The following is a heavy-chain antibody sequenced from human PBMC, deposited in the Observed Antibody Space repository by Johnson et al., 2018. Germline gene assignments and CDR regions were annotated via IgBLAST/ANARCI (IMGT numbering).Heavy chain of an antibody. CDR1: GFTFSTYW. Sequence: VQLVQSGGGLVQPGGSLRLSCAASGFTFSTYWMTWVRQAPGKGLEWVANIRQDGRDKYYVYSVKGRFTVSRDNAKNTLYLQMGSLRAEDMAVYYCARSALDDAFDIWGQGTMVTVSS. D-gene: IGHD3-3*01. CDR2: IRQDGRDK. J-gene: IGHJ3*02. V-gene: IGHV3-7*01. CDR3: ARSALDDAFDI.